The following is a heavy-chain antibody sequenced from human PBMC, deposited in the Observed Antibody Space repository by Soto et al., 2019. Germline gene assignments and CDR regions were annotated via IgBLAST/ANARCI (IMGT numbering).Heavy chain of an antibody. Sequence: ASVKVSCKASGYTFTGYYMHWVRQAPGQGLEWMGWINPNSGGTNYAQKFQGWVTMTRDTSISTAYMELSRLRSDDTAVYYCARDHLRNTRVRGVAGGAFDIWGQGTMVTVSS. CDR2: INPNSGGT. CDR3: ARDHLRNTRVRGVAGGAFDI. CDR1: GYTFTGYY. J-gene: IGHJ3*02. D-gene: IGHD3-10*01. V-gene: IGHV1-2*04.